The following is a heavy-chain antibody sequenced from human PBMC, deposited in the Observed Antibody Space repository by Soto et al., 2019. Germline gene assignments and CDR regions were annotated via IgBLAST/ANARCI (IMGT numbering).Heavy chain of an antibody. D-gene: IGHD1-26*01. Sequence: EVQLVESGGGLVQPGGSLRLSCAASGFTFSSYEMNWVRQAPGKGLEWVSYISSSGSTIYYADSVKGRFTISRDNAKKSLYLQMNSLRADDTAVYYCARDVTSGSYYYYGMDVWGQGTTVTVSS. V-gene: IGHV3-48*03. CDR2: ISSSGSTI. CDR3: ARDVTSGSYYYYGMDV. CDR1: GFTFSSYE. J-gene: IGHJ6*02.